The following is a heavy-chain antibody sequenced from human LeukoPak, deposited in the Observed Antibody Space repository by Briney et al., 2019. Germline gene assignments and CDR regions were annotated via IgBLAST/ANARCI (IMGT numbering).Heavy chain of an antibody. CDR1: GCTFSNYW. CDR3: ARVGAREPFDY. CDR2: INRDGSST. Sequence: PGRALRLSCAASGCTFSNYWKHLLRQAPGKVLLWVSGINRDGSSTSYADSVKGRFTISRDNATNSLYLQMNSLRAEDTAVYYCARVGAREPFDYWGQGTLVTVSS. V-gene: IGHV3-74*01. J-gene: IGHJ4*02.